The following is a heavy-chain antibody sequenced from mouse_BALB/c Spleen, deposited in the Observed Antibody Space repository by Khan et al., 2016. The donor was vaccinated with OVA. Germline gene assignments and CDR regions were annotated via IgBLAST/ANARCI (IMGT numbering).Heavy chain of an antibody. CDR3: AMGRTY. Sequence: EVQLQESGPGLVKPSQSLSLTCTVTGYSITSDYAWNWIRQFPGNKLEWMGYISYSGSTSYHPSLKSRFSISRDTSKNQSFLRLKSVTTEDTATYDCAMGRTYWGQGTLVTVSA. CDR2: ISYSGST. CDR1: GYSITSDYA. D-gene: IGHD4-1*01. V-gene: IGHV3-2*02. J-gene: IGHJ3*01.